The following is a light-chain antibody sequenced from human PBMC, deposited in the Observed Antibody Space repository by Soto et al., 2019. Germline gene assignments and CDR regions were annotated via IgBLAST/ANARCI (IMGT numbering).Light chain of an antibody. J-gene: IGKJ2*01. CDR3: QQSYSTQYT. CDR1: QSISSY. CDR2: AAS. Sequence: DIQMTQSPSSLSASVGDRVTITCRASQSISSYLNWYQQKPGKAPKRLVYAASSLQSWVPSRFSGCGSGTDFTLTISSLQPEDFATYDCQQSYSTQYTFGQGTKLEIK. V-gene: IGKV1-39*01.